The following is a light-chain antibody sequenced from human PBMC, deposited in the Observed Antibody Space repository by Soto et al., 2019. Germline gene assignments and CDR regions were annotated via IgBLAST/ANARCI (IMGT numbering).Light chain of an antibody. CDR1: SSDVGGYNY. J-gene: IGLJ1*01. CDR3: SSYTSSSTDV. Sequence: QSALTQPASVSGSPGQSITISCTGTSSDVGGYNYVSWYQQHPGKAPKLMIYDVRNRPSGVSNRFSGSKAGNTASLTISGLQDEDEADYYCSSYTSSSTDVFGTGTKLTVL. V-gene: IGLV2-14*01. CDR2: DVR.